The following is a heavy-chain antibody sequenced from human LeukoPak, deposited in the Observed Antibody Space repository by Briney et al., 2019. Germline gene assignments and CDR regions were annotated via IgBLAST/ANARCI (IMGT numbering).Heavy chain of an antibody. D-gene: IGHD2-21*02. Sequence: SETLSLTCAVYGGSFSGYYWSWIRQPPGKGLEWLGEINHSGSTNYNPSLKSRVTISVDTSKNQFSLKLSSVTAADTAVYYCARGSGIVVVTAPHVFFDYWGQGTLVTVSS. CDR2: INHSGST. J-gene: IGHJ4*02. V-gene: IGHV4-34*01. CDR3: ARGSGIVVVTAPHVFFDY. CDR1: GGSFSGYY.